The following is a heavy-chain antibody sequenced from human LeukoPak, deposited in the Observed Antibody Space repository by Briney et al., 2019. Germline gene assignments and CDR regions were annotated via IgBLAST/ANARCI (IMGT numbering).Heavy chain of an antibody. CDR3: ATREWLFRLDAFDI. V-gene: IGHV3-15*01. D-gene: IGHD3-3*01. CDR2: FKSKTDGGTT. J-gene: IGHJ3*02. Sequence: SGGSLRLSCAASRFTFSNAWMSWVRQAPGKGLEWVGRFKSKTDGGTTDYAAPVKGRFTISRDDSKNTLYLQMNSLKTEDTAVYYCATREWLFRLDAFDIWGQGTMVTVSS. CDR1: RFTFSNAW.